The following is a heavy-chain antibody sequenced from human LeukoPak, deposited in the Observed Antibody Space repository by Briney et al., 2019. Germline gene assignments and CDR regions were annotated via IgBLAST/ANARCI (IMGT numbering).Heavy chain of an antibody. D-gene: IGHD3-10*01. CDR3: ARRLLWFGELGYGMDV. V-gene: IGHV3-7*03. Sequence: GGSLRLSCAASGFTISSYWMSWVRQAPGKGLEWVANIKQDGSEKYYVDSVKGRFTISRDNAKNSLYLQMNSLRAEDTAAYYCARRLLWFGELGYGMDVWGKGTTVTVSS. CDR1: GFTISSYW. J-gene: IGHJ6*04. CDR2: IKQDGSEK.